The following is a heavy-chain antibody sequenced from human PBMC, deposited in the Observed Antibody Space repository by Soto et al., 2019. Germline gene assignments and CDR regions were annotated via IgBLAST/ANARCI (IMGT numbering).Heavy chain of an antibody. CDR1: GYTFTSYG. Sequence: GASVKVSCKASGYTFTSYGVSWVRQAPGQGLEWVGWISTDNGNTNYAQNLQGRVTMTTDTSTSTAYMELRSLRSDDTAVYFCGRGDSSYDTIFDYWGQGTLVTVSS. J-gene: IGHJ4*02. CDR3: GRGDSSYDTIFDY. V-gene: IGHV1-18*01. D-gene: IGHD5-12*01. CDR2: ISTDNGNT.